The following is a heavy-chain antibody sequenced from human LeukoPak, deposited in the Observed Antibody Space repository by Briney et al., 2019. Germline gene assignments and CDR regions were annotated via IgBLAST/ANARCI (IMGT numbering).Heavy chain of an antibody. CDR3: AKGKWIQLWIFDY. CDR1: GFTFSTHT. Sequence: GGSLRLSCAASGFTFSTHTLHWVRQAPGKGLEWVAIISYDGSNKYYADSVKGRFTISRDNSKNTLYLQMNSLRAEDTAVYYCAKGKWIQLWIFDYWGQGTLVTVSS. D-gene: IGHD5-18*01. V-gene: IGHV3-30-3*01. J-gene: IGHJ4*02. CDR2: ISYDGSNK.